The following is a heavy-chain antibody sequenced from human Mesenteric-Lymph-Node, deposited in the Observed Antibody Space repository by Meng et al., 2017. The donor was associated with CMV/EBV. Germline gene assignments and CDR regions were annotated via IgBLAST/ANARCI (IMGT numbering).Heavy chain of an antibody. CDR1: GYTFTDFY. D-gene: IGHD3-16*01. CDR2: INPNSGVS. V-gene: IGHV1-2*06. J-gene: IGHJ4*02. CDR3: ARTNNWGFDY. Sequence: QVQLMQSRAEVGKPGASVMVSCKASGYTFTDFYIHWVRQAPGQGLEWMGRINPNSGVSNSAQNFQGRVTMTRDTSISTAYMELSSLRSDDTAVYYCARTNNWGFDYWGQGTLVTVSS.